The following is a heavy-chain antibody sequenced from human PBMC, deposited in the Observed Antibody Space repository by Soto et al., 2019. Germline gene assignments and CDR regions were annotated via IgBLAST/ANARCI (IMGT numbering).Heavy chain of an antibody. J-gene: IGHJ4*02. CDR1: GFTFSSYG. D-gene: IGHD3-3*01. V-gene: IGHV3-30*18. CDR2: ISYDGSNK. CDR3: AKCPVRFLEWLFDY. Sequence: PGGSLRLSCAASGFTFSSYGMHWVRQAPGKGLEWVAVISYDGSNKYYADSVKGRFTISRDNSKNTLYLQMNSLRAEDTAVYYCAKCPVRFLEWLFDYWGQGTLVTVSS.